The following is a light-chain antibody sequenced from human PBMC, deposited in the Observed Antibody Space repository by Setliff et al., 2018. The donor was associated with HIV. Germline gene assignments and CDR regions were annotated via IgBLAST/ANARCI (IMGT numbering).Light chain of an antibody. CDR2: RNN. V-gene: IGLV1-44*01. J-gene: IGLJ1*01. CDR3: AAWDDNLNGYV. Sequence: QSALTQPPSASGTPGQRLTISCSGSSSNIGINTVNWYQQLPGTAPKLLLYRNNQRPSGVPDRFSGSKSGTSASLAISGLQSEDEADYYCAAWDDNLNGYVFGTGTKVTVL. CDR1: SSNIGINT.